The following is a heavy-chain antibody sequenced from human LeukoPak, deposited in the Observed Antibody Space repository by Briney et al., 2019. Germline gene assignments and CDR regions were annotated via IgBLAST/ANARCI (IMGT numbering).Heavy chain of an antibody. CDR2: IYYSGST. CDR3: ARLQRWLPPGYYYMDV. CDR1: GGSISSSSYY. Sequence: SETLSLPCTVSGGSISSSSYYWGWIRQPPGKGLEWIGSIYYSGSTYYNPSLKSRVTISVDTSKNQFSLKLSSVTAADTAVYYCARLQRWLPPGYYYMDVWGKGTTVTVSS. V-gene: IGHV4-39*01. D-gene: IGHD5-24*01. J-gene: IGHJ6*03.